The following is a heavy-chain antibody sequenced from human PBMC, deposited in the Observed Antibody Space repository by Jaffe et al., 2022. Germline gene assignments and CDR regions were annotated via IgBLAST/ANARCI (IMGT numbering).Heavy chain of an antibody. V-gene: IGHV1-46*01. CDR2: INPSGGST. J-gene: IGHJ4*02. CDR1: GYTFTSYY. CDR3: ARDRGWYGYSSSWYLD. D-gene: IGHD6-13*01. Sequence: QVQLVQSGAEVKKPGASVKVSCKASGYTFTSYYMHWVRQAPGQGLEWMGIINPSGGSTSYAQKFQGRVTMTRDTSTSTVYMELSSLRSEDTAVYYCARDRGWYGYSSSWYLDWGQGTLVTVSS.